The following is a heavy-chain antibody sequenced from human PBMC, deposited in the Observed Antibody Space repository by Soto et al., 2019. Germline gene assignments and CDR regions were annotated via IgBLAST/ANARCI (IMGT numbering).Heavy chain of an antibody. V-gene: IGHV3-30*18. CDR1: GFTFSSYG. D-gene: IGHD3-22*01. CDR2: ISYDGSNK. Sequence: PGGSLRLSCAASGFTFSSYGMHWVRQAPGKGLEWVAVISYDGSNKYYADSVKGRFTISRDNSKNTLYLQMNSLRAEDTAVYYCAKENYDSSGPALSYWGQGTLVTVSS. CDR3: AKENYDSSGPALSY. J-gene: IGHJ4*02.